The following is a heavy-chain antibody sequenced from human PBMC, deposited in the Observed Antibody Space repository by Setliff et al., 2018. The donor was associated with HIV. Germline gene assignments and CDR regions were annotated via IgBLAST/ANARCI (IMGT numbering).Heavy chain of an antibody. CDR2: IKSRVDGETT. Sequence: LRLSCAGSGFYFKNAWMSWVRQAPGKGLEWVGRIKSRVDGETTAYAAPLKGRFTISRDDSKNTLYLQIDSLSTEDTAVYYCILLGMHGALNIWGQGTMVTVSS. CDR3: ILLGMHGALNI. J-gene: IGHJ3*02. V-gene: IGHV3-15*01. CDR1: GFYFKNAW. D-gene: IGHD7-27*01.